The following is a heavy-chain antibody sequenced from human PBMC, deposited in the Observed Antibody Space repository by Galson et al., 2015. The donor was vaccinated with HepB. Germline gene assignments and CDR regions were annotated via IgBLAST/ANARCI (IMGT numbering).Heavy chain of an antibody. CDR1: GFTFSRYW. Sequence: SLRLSCAASGFTFSRYWMHWVRQAPGKGLVWVSRINSDGSSTSYADSVKGRFTISRDNAKNTLYLQMNSLRAEDTAVYYCARGGVGGYYGSGSYYYYYYYMDVWGKGTTVTVSS. V-gene: IGHV3-74*01. J-gene: IGHJ6*03. D-gene: IGHD3-10*01. CDR3: ARGGVGGYYGSGSYYYYYYYMDV. CDR2: INSDGSST.